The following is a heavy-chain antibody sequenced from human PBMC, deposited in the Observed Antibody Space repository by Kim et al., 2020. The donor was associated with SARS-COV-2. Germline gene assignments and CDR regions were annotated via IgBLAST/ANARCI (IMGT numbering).Heavy chain of an antibody. J-gene: IGHJ6*01. CDR3: SRGSVVRGVIGLISPYYYY. D-gene: IGHD3-10*01. CDR1: GYTFTNYG. CDR2: ISAYNGYT. Sequence: ASVKVSCKASGYTFTNYGISWVRQAPGQGLEWMGWISAYNGYTNYAQKLQGRVTMTTDTSTTTVYMELGSLRSDETAGYFCSRGSVVRGVIGLISPYYYY. V-gene: IGHV1-18*01.